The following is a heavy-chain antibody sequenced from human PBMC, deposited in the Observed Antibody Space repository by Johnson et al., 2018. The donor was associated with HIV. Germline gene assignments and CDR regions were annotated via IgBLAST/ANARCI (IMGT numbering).Heavy chain of an antibody. CDR2: ISYDGSNK. CDR1: GFTFSSYG. Sequence: QVQLVESGGGLIQPGGSLRLSCAASGFTFSSYGMHWVRQAPGKGLEWVALISYDGSNKYYADSVKGRFTISRDNSKNTLYLQINTLRAEDTAVYYCARDRSGYKNFWSGSWLSDPVDFWGHGTMVSVS. J-gene: IGHJ3*01. V-gene: IGHV3-30*19. CDR3: ARDRSGYKNFWSGSWLSDPVDF. D-gene: IGHD3-3*02.